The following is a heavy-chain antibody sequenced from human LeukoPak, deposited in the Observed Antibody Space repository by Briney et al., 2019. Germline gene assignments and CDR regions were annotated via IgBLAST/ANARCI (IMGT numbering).Heavy chain of an antibody. CDR1: GFTFSNYG. J-gene: IGHJ4*02. V-gene: IGHV3-30*02. Sequence: GGSLRLSCAASGFTFSNYGMHWVRQAPGKGLEWVAFIHYDGSNDYYADSVKGRFTISRDNSKNTLYLQMNSLRGEDTAMYYCAKDRSHCSGGSCYWGHLDCWGQGTLVTVSS. CDR2: IHYDGSND. CDR3: AKDRSHCSGGSCYWGHLDC. D-gene: IGHD2-15*01.